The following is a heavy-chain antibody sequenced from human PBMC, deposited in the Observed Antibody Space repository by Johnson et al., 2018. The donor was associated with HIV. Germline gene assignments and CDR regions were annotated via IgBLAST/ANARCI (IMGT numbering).Heavy chain of an antibody. J-gene: IGHJ3*02. CDR1: GFRFDDYG. CDR2: ISYDGSYK. V-gene: IGHV3-30*03. D-gene: IGHD2-8*02. Sequence: VQLVESGGGVVRPGGSLRLSCAVAGFRFDDYGMSWVRQAPGKGLEWVGVISYDGSYKYYADSVKGRFTISRDNSKSTLYLQMNSLRAEDTAVYYCARVRTGRENAFDIWGQGTMVTVSS. CDR3: ARVRTGRENAFDI.